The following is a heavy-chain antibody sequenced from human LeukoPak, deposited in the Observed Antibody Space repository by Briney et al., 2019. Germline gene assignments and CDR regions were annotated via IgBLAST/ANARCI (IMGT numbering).Heavy chain of an antibody. Sequence: GGSLRLSCAASGFAFSSYSMNLVRQAPGKGLEWVSSISNNSSYIYYRVTVKGRYTISRANVQNSVYLPMNRPRAEYTALYYCAKGPRDYGSSYYFDSWGQGTLVTASS. D-gene: IGHD3-10*01. CDR1: GFAFSSYS. V-gene: IGHV3-21*04. CDR3: AKGPRDYGSSYYFDS. J-gene: IGHJ4*02. CDR2: ISNNSSYI.